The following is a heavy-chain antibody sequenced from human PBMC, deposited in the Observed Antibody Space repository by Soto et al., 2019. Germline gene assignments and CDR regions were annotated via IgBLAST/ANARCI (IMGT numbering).Heavy chain of an antibody. CDR2: ISGSGGST. D-gene: IGHD6-19*01. V-gene: IGHV3-23*01. CDR3: AKVSALEWLVGRYYYYGMDV. CDR1: GFTCSSYA. Sequence: GGSLRLSCAASGFTCSSYAVSWVRQAPGKGLKWVSAISGSGGSTYYADSVKGRFTISRDNSKNTLYLQMNSLRAEDTAVYYCAKVSALEWLVGRYYYYGMDVWGQGTTVTVSS. J-gene: IGHJ6*02.